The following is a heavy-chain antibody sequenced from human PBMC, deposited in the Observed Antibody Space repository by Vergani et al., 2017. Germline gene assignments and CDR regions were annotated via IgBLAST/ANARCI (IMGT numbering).Heavy chain of an antibody. CDR2: INHSGST. CDR1: GGSFSGYY. CDR3: ARGPYSSSWYRADRWFDP. V-gene: IGHV4-34*01. D-gene: IGHD6-13*01. J-gene: IGHJ5*02. Sequence: QVQLQESGPGLLKPSETLSLTCAVYGGSFSGYYWSWIRQPPGKGLEWIGEINHSGSTNYNPSLKSRVTISVDTSKNQSSLKLSSVTAADTAVYYCARGPYSSSWYRADRWFDPWGQGTLVTVSS.